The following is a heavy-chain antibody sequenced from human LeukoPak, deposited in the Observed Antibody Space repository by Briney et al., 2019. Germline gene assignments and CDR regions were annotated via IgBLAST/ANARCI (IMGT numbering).Heavy chain of an antibody. D-gene: IGHD3-16*02. Sequence: GGSLRLSCAASEFTFSSYSMNGVRQAPGKGLEWVSSISSSSEFIYYADSVKGRFTISRDNARNSLYLQMNSLRAEDTAVYYCARWLGAIAWPYYFDYWGQGTLVTVSS. J-gene: IGHJ4*02. CDR2: ISSSSEFI. CDR3: ARWLGAIAWPYYFDY. CDR1: EFTFSSYS. V-gene: IGHV3-21*01.